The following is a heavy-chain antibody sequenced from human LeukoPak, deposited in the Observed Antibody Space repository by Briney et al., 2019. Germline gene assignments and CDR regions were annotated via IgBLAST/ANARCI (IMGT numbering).Heavy chain of an antibody. CDR2: IYYSGST. CDR3: ARLRVAVAGTYYMDV. Sequence: PSETLSLTCTVSGGSISSYYWSWIRQPPGKGLEWIGYIYYSGSTNYNPSLKSRVTISVDTSKNQLSLKLSSVTAADTAVYYCARLRVAVAGTYYMDVWGKGTTVTVSS. D-gene: IGHD6-19*01. CDR1: GGSISSYY. J-gene: IGHJ6*03. V-gene: IGHV4-59*08.